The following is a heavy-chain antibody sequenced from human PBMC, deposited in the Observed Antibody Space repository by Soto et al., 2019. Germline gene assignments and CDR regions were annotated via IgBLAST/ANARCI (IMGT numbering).Heavy chain of an antibody. Sequence: GGSLRLSCAASGFTFSSYGMHWVRQAPGKGLEWVAVIWYDGSNKYYADSVKGRFTISRDNSKNTLYLQMNSLRAEDTAVYYCAREDSSGWVIFDYWGQGTLVTVSS. CDR3: AREDSSGWVIFDY. CDR2: IWYDGSNK. D-gene: IGHD6-19*01. V-gene: IGHV3-33*01. J-gene: IGHJ4*02. CDR1: GFTFSSYG.